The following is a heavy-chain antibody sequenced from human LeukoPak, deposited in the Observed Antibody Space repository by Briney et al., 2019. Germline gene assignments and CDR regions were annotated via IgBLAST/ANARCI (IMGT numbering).Heavy chain of an antibody. D-gene: IGHD6-13*01. CDR2: ISSSGSTI. V-gene: IGHV3-48*03. CDR1: GFTFSSYE. Sequence: PGGSLRLSCAASGFTFSSYEMNWVRQAPGKGLEWVSYISSSGSTIYYADSVKGRFTISRDNSKNTLYLQVNSLRAEDTAVYYCARESSGRRSSSRGYWGQGTLVTVSS. CDR3: ARESSGRRSSSRGY. J-gene: IGHJ4*02.